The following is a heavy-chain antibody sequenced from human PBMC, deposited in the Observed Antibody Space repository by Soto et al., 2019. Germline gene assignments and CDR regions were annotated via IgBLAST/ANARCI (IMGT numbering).Heavy chain of an antibody. CDR3: ARDELRRYYGMDV. CDR2: IYYSGST. V-gene: IGHV4-31*03. D-gene: IGHD1-26*01. Sequence: SETLSLTCTVSGGSISSGGYYWSWIRQHPGKGLEWIGYIYYSGSTYYNPSLKSRVTISVDTSKNQFSLKLSSVTAADTAVYYCARDELRRYYGMDVWGQGTTVTVSS. CDR1: GGSISSGGYY. J-gene: IGHJ6*02.